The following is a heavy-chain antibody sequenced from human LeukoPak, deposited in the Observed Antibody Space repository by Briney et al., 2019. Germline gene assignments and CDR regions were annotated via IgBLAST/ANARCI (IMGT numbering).Heavy chain of an antibody. CDR2: IHYSGST. D-gene: IGHD3-16*01. J-gene: IGHJ4*02. CDR1: GDSISGYY. V-gene: IGHV4-59*01. CDR3: ARGSNDYVF. Sequence: SETLSLTCTVSGDSISGYYWSWIRQSPGKGLEWLGHIHYSGSTKYNPSLKSRVTISVDTSKNQFSLKVSSVTAADTAVYYCARGSNDYVFWGPGIPVTVSS.